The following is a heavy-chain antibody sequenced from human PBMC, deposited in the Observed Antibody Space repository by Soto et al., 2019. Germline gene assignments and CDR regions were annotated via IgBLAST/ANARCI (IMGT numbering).Heavy chain of an antibody. Sequence: EVQLVESGGGVVQPGGSLRLSCAASGFSVRDHYMDWVRQAPGKGLEWVGLTRNKPEGYTTEHAASVKVRFVISRDDSANSVYLQMNSLKIEDTAVYYCVREGFFTLDHWGQGILVTVSS. V-gene: IGHV3-72*01. CDR2: TRNKPEGYTT. CDR1: GFSVRDHY. J-gene: IGHJ4*02. CDR3: VREGFFTLDH.